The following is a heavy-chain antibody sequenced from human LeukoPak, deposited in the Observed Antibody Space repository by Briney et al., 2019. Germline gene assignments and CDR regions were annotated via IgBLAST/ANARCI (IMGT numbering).Heavy chain of an antibody. V-gene: IGHV1-8*01. CDR1: GYTFTSYD. Sequence: ASVKVSCKASGYTFTSYDINWVRQATGQGLEWMGWMNPNSGNTGYAQKFQGRVTMTRSTSISTAYMELSSLRSEDTAVYYCARGPRVYYDILTGYYASDYWGQGTLVTVSS. J-gene: IGHJ4*02. CDR3: ARGPRVYYDILTGYYASDY. D-gene: IGHD3-9*01. CDR2: MNPNSGNT.